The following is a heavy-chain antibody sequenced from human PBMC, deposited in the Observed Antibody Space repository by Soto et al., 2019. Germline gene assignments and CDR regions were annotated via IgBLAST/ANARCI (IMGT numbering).Heavy chain of an antibody. D-gene: IGHD3-10*01. CDR2: ISGYNGNT. Sequence: QVQLVQSGPEVKKPGASVKVSCKASGYTFSNYGISWMRQAPGQGLEWMGWISGYNGNTAYARNLQDRVTMTIDAPTTTAYMELRSLRSDDTAVYYCARDEGIRGLEFRGLGTLVTVSS. J-gene: IGHJ4*02. CDR1: GYTFSNYG. V-gene: IGHV1-18*04. CDR3: ARDEGIRGLEF.